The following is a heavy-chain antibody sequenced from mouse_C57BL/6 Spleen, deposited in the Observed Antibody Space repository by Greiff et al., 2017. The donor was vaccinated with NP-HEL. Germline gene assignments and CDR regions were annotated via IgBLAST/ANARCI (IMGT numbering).Heavy chain of an antibody. CDR3: VRGAYYGSSYEFAY. CDR2: IRSKSSNYAT. J-gene: IGHJ3*01. V-gene: IGHV10-3*01. D-gene: IGHD1-1*01. Sequence: EVKLMESGGGLVQPKGSLKLSCAASGFTFNTYAMHWVRQAPGKGLEWVARIRSKSSNYATYYADSVKDRFTIYRDDSQSMRYLQMNNLKTEDTYMYYCVRGAYYGSSYEFAYWGQGTLVTVSA. CDR1: GFTFNTYA.